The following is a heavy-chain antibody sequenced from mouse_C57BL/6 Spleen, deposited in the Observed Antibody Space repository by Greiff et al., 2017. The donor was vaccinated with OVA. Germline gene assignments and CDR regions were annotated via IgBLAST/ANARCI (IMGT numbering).Heavy chain of an antibody. CDR3: ARRDYAGFAY. CDR1: GYTFTDYY. CDR2: INPNNGGT. Sequence: VQLQQSGPELVKPGASVKISCKASGYTFTDYYMNWVKQSHGKSLEWIGDINPNNGGTSYNQKFKGKATLTVDKSSSTAYMELRSLTSEDSAVYYCARRDYAGFAYWGQGTLVTVSA. J-gene: IGHJ3*01. V-gene: IGHV1-26*01. D-gene: IGHD2-4*01.